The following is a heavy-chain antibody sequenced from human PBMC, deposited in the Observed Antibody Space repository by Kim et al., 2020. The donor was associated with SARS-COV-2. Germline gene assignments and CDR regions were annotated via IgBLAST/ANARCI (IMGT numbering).Heavy chain of an antibody. J-gene: IGHJ4*02. D-gene: IGHD2-2*01. V-gene: IGHV3-7*01. Sequence: GGSLRLSCAASGFTFSIYWMSWVRQAPGKGLEWVANIKQDGSEKYYVDSVKGRFTISRDNAKNSLYLQMNSLRAEDTAVYYCAREKFSSDYWGQGTLVTV. CDR2: IKQDGSEK. CDR3: AREKFSSDY. CDR1: GFTFSIYW.